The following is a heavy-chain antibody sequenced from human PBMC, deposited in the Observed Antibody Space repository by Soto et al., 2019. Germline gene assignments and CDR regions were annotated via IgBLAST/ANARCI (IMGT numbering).Heavy chain of an antibody. CDR1: GGSISSGGCY. CDR3: ARDRGSDYYYYGMDV. J-gene: IGHJ6*02. V-gene: IGHV4-31*03. Sequence: QVQLQESGPGLVKPSQTLSLTCTVSGGSISSGGCYWSWIRQYPGKGLEWIGYIYYCGSTYSNPSLKSRDTISVDTSKNQFSLKLSSVTAADMAVYYCARDRGSDYYYYGMDVWGQGTTVTVSS. D-gene: IGHD3-10*01. CDR2: IYYCGST.